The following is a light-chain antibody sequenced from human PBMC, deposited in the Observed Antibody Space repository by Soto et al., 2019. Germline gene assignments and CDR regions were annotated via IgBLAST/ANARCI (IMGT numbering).Light chain of an antibody. Sequence: EIVMTQSPATLSVSPGERATLSCRASQSVSSNLAWYQQKPGQAPRLLIYGASTRATGIPARFSGSGSGTEFTLTISSLQSADFGVYYCQQYNNWPDTFGQGTRLEIK. CDR3: QQYNNWPDT. CDR2: GAS. V-gene: IGKV3-15*01. J-gene: IGKJ5*01. CDR1: QSVSSN.